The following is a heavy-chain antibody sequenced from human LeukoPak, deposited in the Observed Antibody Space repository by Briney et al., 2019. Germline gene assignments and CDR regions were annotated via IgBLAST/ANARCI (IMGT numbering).Heavy chain of an antibody. CDR3: AKSYSSGWYGNWFDP. CDR2: IDADGSTT. Sequence: PGGSLRLSCAASGFTFSNFYMHWVRQPPGKGLVWVSRIDADGSTTTYADSVKGRFTISRDNAKNTLYLQMNSLRAEDTAVYYCAKSYSSGWYGNWFDPWGQGTLVTVSS. CDR1: GFTFSNFY. J-gene: IGHJ5*02. D-gene: IGHD6-13*01. V-gene: IGHV3-74*01.